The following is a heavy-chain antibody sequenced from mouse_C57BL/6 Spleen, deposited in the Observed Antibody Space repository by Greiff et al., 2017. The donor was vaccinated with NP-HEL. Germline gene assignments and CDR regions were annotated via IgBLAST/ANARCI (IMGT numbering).Heavy chain of an antibody. D-gene: IGHD1-1*01. CDR2: IDPETGGT. V-gene: IGHV1-15*01. J-gene: IGHJ1*03. CDR1: GYTFTDYE. CDR3: TRWGTTVGPWYFDV. Sequence: QVQLQQSGAELVRPGASVTLSCKASGYTFTDYEMHWVKQTPVHGLEWIGAIDPETGGTAYNQKFKGKAILTADKSSSTAYMELRSLTSEDSAVYYCTRWGTTVGPWYFDVWGTGTTVTVSS.